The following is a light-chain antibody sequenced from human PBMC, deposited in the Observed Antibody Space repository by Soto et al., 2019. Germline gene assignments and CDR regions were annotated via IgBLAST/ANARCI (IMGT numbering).Light chain of an antibody. CDR3: QQASSFPLT. Sequence: DIQMTQSPSTLSASVGDRVTVTCRASQSLNRWLAWYQQRPGKAPKLLIYGASNRESGVPSRFSGSESGTLFTLTINSLRPEDFATYYCQQASSFPLTFGGGTKVEI. V-gene: IGKV1-12*01. CDR1: QSLNRW. CDR2: GAS. J-gene: IGKJ4*01.